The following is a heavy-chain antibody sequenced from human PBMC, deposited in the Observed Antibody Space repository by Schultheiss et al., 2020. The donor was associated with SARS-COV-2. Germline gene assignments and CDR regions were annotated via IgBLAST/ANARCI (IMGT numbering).Heavy chain of an antibody. CDR3: ARDASIYSNYPGYNWFDP. Sequence: GGSLRLSCAASGFTVSSNYMSWVRQAPGKGLEWVSVIYSGGSTYYADSVKGRFTISRDNSKNTLYLQMNSLRAEDTAVYYCARDASIYSNYPGYNWFDPWGQGTLVTVSS. V-gene: IGHV3-66*01. CDR1: GFTVSSNY. CDR2: IYSGGST. J-gene: IGHJ5*02. D-gene: IGHD4-11*01.